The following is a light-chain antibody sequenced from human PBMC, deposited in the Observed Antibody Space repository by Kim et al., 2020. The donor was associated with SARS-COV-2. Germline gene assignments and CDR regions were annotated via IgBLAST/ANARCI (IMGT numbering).Light chain of an antibody. Sequence: GQSITVSCTGTSSDVGSYNLGSRYQQRPGKAPKLMIYEVTKRPSGVSGRFSGSRSGSTASLTISGLQAEDGADYHCCSYAGYTFYLFGTGTKVTVL. V-gene: IGLV2-23*02. CDR3: CSYAGYTFYL. CDR1: SSDVGSYNL. CDR2: EVT. J-gene: IGLJ1*01.